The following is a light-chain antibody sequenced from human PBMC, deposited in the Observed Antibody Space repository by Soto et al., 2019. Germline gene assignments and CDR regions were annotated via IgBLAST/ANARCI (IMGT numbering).Light chain of an antibody. V-gene: IGKV1-5*01. CDR3: QQYNGYSRT. CDR1: QSIGDS. J-gene: IGKJ1*01. CDR2: DVS. Sequence: IQMTQSPSTLSASVGDRVSITCLASQSIGDSLAWYQQKPGKAPYLLISDVSSLERGVPSRFSGSGSGTEFTLTISSMQPDDFATFYCQQYNGYSRTFGQGTKVDIK.